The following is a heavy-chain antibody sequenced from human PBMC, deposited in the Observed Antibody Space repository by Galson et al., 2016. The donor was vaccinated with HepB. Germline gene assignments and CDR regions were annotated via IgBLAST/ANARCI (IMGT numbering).Heavy chain of an antibody. CDR1: GGAISNYY. CDR2: IYYSGSI. D-gene: IGHD3-22*01. CDR3: ARGSYYDSSGYYFAFDI. J-gene: IGHJ3*02. V-gene: IGHV4-59*01. Sequence: SETLSLTCTVSGGAISNYYWTWIRQPPGKGLEWIGYIYYSGSINYNPSLKSRVTISEDTSKNQFSLKLSSVTAADTAVYYCARGSYYDSSGYYFAFDIWGQGTTVTVSS.